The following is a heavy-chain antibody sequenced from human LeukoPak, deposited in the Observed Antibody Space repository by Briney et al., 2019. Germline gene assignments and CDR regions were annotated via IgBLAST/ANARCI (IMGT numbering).Heavy chain of an antibody. J-gene: IGHJ6*02. CDR1: GFTFSSYE. D-gene: IGHD6-13*01. CDR2: ISSSGSTI. CDR3: ARWGPYSSSSYYYYGMDV. Sequence: PGGSLRLSCAASGFTFSSYEMNWVRQAPGKGLEWVSYISSSGSTIYYADSVKGRFTISRDNAKNSLYLQMNSLRAEVTAVYYCARWGPYSSSSYYYYGMDVWGQGTTVTVSS. V-gene: IGHV3-48*03.